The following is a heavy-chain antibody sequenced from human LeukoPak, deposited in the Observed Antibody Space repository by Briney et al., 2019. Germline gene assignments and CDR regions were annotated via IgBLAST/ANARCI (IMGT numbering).Heavy chain of an antibody. J-gene: IGHJ6*03. CDR2: IYYSGST. V-gene: IGHV4-59*11. D-gene: IGHD4-17*01. CDR1: GGSISSHY. Sequence: KPSETLSLTCTVSGGSISSHYWSWIRQPPGKGLEWIGYIYYSGSTNYNPSFKSRVTISVDTSKNQFSLKLSSVTAADTAVYYCARGFTVTTYYYYYYMDVWGKGTTVTVSS. CDR3: ARGFTVTTYYYYYYMDV.